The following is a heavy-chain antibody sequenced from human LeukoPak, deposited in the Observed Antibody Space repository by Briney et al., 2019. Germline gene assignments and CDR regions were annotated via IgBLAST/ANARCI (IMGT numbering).Heavy chain of an antibody. D-gene: IGHD1-20*01. Sequence: GGSLRLSCAASGFTFSNYIMNWVRQAPGRGLEWASSISSSSTFIYYADSVRGRFTISRDNAQNSLYLQMNSLRPEDTAVYYCARTPGITAAWGQGTLVTVSS. J-gene: IGHJ5*02. CDR1: GFTFSNYI. V-gene: IGHV3-21*01. CDR3: ARTPGITAA. CDR2: ISSSSTFI.